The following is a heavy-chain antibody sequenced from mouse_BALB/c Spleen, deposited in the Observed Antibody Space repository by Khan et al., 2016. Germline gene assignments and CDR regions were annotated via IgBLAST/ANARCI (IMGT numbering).Heavy chain of an antibody. CDR1: GYTFTSYY. CDR2: INPSNGDT. J-gene: IGHJ3*01. Sequence: QVQLQQSGAELVKPGASVKLSCKASGYTFTSYYMYWVKQRPGQGLEWIGEINPSNGDTNFNARFKSKATLTVDKSSSTTYMQFSSLTSEDSAVYYCTRAGYDYPFAYWGQGTLVTVSA. D-gene: IGHD2-4*01. V-gene: IGHV1S81*02. CDR3: TRAGYDYPFAY.